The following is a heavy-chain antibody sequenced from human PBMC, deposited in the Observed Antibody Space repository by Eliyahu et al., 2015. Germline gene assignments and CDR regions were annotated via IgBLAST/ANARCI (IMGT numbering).Heavy chain of an antibody. Sequence: QLQLQESGPGLVKPSETLSLTCTVSGXSIXSSSYYWGWIRQPPGXGXGWIGGIYYSGSTYYNPSLKSRVTISVDTSKNQFSLKLSSVTAADTAVYYCARLSVGVGANXGFDYWGQGTLVTVSS. D-gene: IGHD1-26*01. CDR2: IYYSGST. CDR1: GXSIXSSSYY. CDR3: ARLSVGVGANXGFDY. V-gene: IGHV4-39*01. J-gene: IGHJ4*02.